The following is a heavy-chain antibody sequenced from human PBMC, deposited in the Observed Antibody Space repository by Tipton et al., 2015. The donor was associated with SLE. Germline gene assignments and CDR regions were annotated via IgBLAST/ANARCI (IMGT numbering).Heavy chain of an antibody. D-gene: IGHD1-26*01. CDR1: GGSISSYY. CDR2: IYTSGST. V-gene: IGHV4-4*07. CDR3: AGGATRGGPRAFDI. Sequence: LSLTCTVSGGSISSYYWSWVRQPAGKRQEWIGRIYTSGSTNYNPPLKRRVTISVDTSKNQFSLKLSSVTVADTAVYYCAGGATRGGPRAFDIWGQGTMVTVSS. J-gene: IGHJ3*02.